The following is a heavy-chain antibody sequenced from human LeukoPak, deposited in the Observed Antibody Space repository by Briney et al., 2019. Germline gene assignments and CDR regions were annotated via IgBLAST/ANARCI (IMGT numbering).Heavy chain of an antibody. CDR1: GGTFSSYA. D-gene: IGHD2-2*01. V-gene: IGHV1-69*05. Sequence: SVKVSCKASGGTFSSYAISWVRQAPGQGLEWMGGIIPFFGTAKYAQKFQGRVTITTDESTSTAYMELSSLRSEDTAVYYCARENIVVVPAAIRYFDYWGQGTLVTVSS. CDR2: IIPFFGTA. CDR3: ARENIVVVPAAIRYFDY. J-gene: IGHJ4*02.